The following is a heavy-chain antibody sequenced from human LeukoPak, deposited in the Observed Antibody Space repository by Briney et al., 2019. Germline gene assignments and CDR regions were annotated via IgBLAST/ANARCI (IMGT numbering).Heavy chain of an antibody. CDR2: IYYSGST. V-gene: IGHV4-30-4*08. Sequence: SQTLPLTCTVSGGSISSGDYYWSWIRQPPGKGLEWIGYIYYSGSTYYNPSLKSRVTISVDTSKNQFSLKLSSVTAADTAVYYCARDFTSSRGHWFDPWGQGTLVTVSS. CDR1: GGSISSGDYY. D-gene: IGHD2-2*01. CDR3: ARDFTSSRGHWFDP. J-gene: IGHJ5*02.